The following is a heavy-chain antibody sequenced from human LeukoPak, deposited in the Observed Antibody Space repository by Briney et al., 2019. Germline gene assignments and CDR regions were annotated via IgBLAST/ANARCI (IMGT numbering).Heavy chain of an antibody. CDR1: GFTSSNYE. V-gene: IGHV3-48*03. CDR3: ARTYSSAHEYYFDY. J-gene: IGHJ4*02. Sequence: PGGSLRLSCAASGFTSSNYEMNWVRQAPGKGLEWVSYISSSGSTIYYADSVKGRFTISRDNAKNSLYLQMNSLRAEDTAVHYCARTYSSAHEYYFDYWGQGTLVTVSS. CDR2: ISSSGSTI. D-gene: IGHD3-22*01.